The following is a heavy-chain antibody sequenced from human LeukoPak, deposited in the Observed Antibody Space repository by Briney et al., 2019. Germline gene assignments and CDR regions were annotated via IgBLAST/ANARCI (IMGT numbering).Heavy chain of an antibody. Sequence: GGSLRLSCAASGFXFSSYAISWVRQAPGKGQEWVSGISGSGGSTYYADSVKGRFTISRDNSKNTLYLQMNSLRAEDTAVYYCAKDYYGSGVVGYFDYWGQGTLVTVSS. CDR1: GFXFSSYA. CDR3: AKDYYGSGVVGYFDY. D-gene: IGHD3-10*01. V-gene: IGHV3-23*01. CDR2: ISGSGGST. J-gene: IGHJ4*02.